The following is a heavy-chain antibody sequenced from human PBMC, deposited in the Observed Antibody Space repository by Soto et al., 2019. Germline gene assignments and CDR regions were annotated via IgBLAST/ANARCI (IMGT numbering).Heavy chain of an antibody. J-gene: IGHJ6*02. CDR3: VKDGSSGWPYYYGLDV. CDR2: ISYDGSNK. D-gene: IGHD6-19*01. V-gene: IGHV3-30*18. CDR1: G. Sequence: GMHWVRQAPGKGLEWVAVISYDGSNKYYADSVKGRFTIARDNSKNTLYLQMSSLRAEDTAVYYCVKDGSSGWPYYYGLDVWGQGTSVTVSS.